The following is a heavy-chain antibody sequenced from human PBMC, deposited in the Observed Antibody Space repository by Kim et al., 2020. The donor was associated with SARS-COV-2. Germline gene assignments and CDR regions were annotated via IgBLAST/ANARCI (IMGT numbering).Heavy chain of an antibody. CDR3: ARHVTSKKWYSSTAGGVDY. CDR1: GGSISSSSYY. V-gene: IGHV4-39*01. J-gene: IGHJ4*02. CDR2: IYYSGST. Sequence: SETLSLTCTVSGGSISSSSYYWGWIRQPPGKGLEWIGSIYYSGSTYYNPSLKSRVTISVDTSKNQFSLKLSSVTAADTAVYYCARHVTSKKWYSSTAGGVDYWGQGTLVTVSS. D-gene: IGHD6-13*01.